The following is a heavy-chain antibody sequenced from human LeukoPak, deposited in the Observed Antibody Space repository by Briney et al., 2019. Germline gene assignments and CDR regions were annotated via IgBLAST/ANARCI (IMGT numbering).Heavy chain of an antibody. CDR2: IYYSGST. J-gene: IGHJ3*02. V-gene: IGHV4-61*01. Sequence: PSETLSLTCNVSGGSFSSGSYYWSWIRQPPGKGREGFGYIYYSGSTNYNPSLKSRVTISVNTSKNQFALKLSSVTAADTAVYYCARGRPPQAPLPDAFDIWGQGTMVTVSS. D-gene: IGHD3-10*01. CDR1: GGSFSSGSYY. CDR3: ARGRPPQAPLPDAFDI.